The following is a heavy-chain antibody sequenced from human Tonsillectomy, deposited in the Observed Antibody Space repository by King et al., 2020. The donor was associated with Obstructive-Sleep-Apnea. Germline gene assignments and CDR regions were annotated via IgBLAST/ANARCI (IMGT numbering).Heavy chain of an antibody. J-gene: IGHJ3*02. CDR2: IIPILGIA. D-gene: IGHD3-16*02. CDR3: ARTYYDYVWGSYRYDAFDI. V-gene: IGHV1-69*10. CDR1: GGTFSSYA. Sequence: QLVQSGAEVKKPGSSVKVSCKASGGTFSSYAISWVRQAPGQGLEWMGGIIPILGIAYYAQKFQGRVTITADKSTSTAYMELSSLRSEDTAVYYCARTYYDYVWGSYRYDAFDIWGQGTMVTVSS.